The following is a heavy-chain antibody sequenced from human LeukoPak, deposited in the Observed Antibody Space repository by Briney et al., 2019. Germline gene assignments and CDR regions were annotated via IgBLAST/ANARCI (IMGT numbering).Heavy chain of an antibody. CDR2: INLSGGST. V-gene: IGHV1-46*01. CDR1: GYTFTSYY. D-gene: IGHD1-14*01. CDR3: ARDGPREPARGYYYYYMDV. J-gene: IGHJ6*03. Sequence: ASVKVSCKASGYTFTSYYMHWVRQAPGQGLGWRGIINLSGGSTSYAQKFQGRVTMTRDTSTSTVYMELSSMRSEDTAVYYCARDGPREPARGYYYYYMDVWGKGTTVTVSS.